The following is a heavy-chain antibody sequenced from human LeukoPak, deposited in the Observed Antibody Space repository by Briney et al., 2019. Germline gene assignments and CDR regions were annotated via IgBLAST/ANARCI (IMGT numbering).Heavy chain of an antibody. CDR2: IYPGDSDT. V-gene: IGHV5-51*01. D-gene: IGHD6-19*01. J-gene: IGHJ4*02. Sequence: GESLKISCKGPGYSFTSYWIGWVRQMPGKGLEWMGIIYPGDSDTRYSPSFQGQVTISADKSISTAYLQWSSLKASDTAMYYCASAVGQWLGAYYFDYWGQGTLVTVSS. CDR1: GYSFTSYW. CDR3: ASAVGQWLGAYYFDY.